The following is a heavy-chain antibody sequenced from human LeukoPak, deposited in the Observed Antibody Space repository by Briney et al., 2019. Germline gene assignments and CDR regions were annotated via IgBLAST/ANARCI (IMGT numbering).Heavy chain of an antibody. CDR3: ARASRGNWFDP. CDR2: IGDDGSTT. J-gene: IGHJ5*02. D-gene: IGHD3-10*01. Sequence: PGGSLRLSCAASGFTFSRYWTHWVRQAPGKGLVWVSRIGDDGSTTAYADSVKGRLTISRDNAKNTLYLQMNSLRAEDTAVYYCARASRGNWFDPWGQGTLVTVSS. V-gene: IGHV3-74*01. CDR1: GFTFSRYW.